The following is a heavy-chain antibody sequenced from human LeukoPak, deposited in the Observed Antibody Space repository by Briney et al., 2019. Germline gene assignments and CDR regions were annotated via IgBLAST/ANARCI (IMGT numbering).Heavy chain of an antibody. Sequence: GGSLRLSCAASGFTFTSYSMNWVRQAPGKGLEWVSSISSGSSYIYYADSVKGRFTISRDNAKNSLYLQMNSLRAENTAVYYCARAPPRFDSSGYYPDYWGQGTLVTVSS. D-gene: IGHD3-22*01. CDR1: GFTFTSYS. V-gene: IGHV3-21*01. CDR2: ISSGSSYI. CDR3: ARAPPRFDSSGYYPDY. J-gene: IGHJ4*02.